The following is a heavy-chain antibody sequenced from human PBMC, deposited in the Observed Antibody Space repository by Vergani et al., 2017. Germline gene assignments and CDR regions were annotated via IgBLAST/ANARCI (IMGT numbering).Heavy chain of an antibody. V-gene: IGHV3-23*01. CDR3: VKEAGSYENFFDS. Sequence: EVQLLESGGSLKQPGGSVRLSCAASGFTFSTYAMHWVRQAPGKGLEWVSALTGGGGSTYYADSFKGRFIISRDNSRDTLYLQMNSLRPEDTATYYCVKEAGSYENFFDSWGHRTLVIVAS. CDR1: GFTFSTYA. CDR2: LTGGGGST. J-gene: IGHJ4*01. D-gene: IGHD1-26*01.